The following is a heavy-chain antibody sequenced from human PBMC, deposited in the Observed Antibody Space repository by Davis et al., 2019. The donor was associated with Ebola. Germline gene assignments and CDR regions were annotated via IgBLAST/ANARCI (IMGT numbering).Heavy chain of an antibody. CDR1: GFNFRTYS. D-gene: IGHD3-3*01. CDR3: VRDGVIILTAFYGDVY. CDR2: ISYAGNKE. J-gene: IGHJ4*02. V-gene: IGHV3-30-3*01. Sequence: SLKISCVASGFNFRTYSMHWVRQAPGKGLERVASISYAGNKEYYADSGRGRFTISRDSSKNTVYLQMDSLRIDDTAVYFCVRDGVIILTAFYGDVYWGQGTPVTVSS.